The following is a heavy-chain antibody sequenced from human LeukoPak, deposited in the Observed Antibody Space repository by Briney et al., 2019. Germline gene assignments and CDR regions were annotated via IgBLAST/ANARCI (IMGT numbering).Heavy chain of an antibody. CDR1: GITLSNYA. CDR3: AKRGVVIRVILVGFHKEAYYFDS. Sequence: GGSLRLSCAVSGITLSNYAMSWVRQAPGKGLEWVAGISGSGGGTNYADSVKGLFTISRDNPKNTLYLQMNNLRADDTAVYFCAKRGVVIRVILVGFHKEAYYFDSWGQGALVTVSS. D-gene: IGHD3-22*01. V-gene: IGHV3-23*01. CDR2: ISGSGGGT. J-gene: IGHJ4*02.